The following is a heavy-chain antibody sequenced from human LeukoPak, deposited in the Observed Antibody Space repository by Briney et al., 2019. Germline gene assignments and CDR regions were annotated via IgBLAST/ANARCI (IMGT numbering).Heavy chain of an antibody. CDR3: AKDHIVVVTAISAFDI. J-gene: IGHJ3*02. CDR2: ISGTGGST. D-gene: IGHD2-21*02. CDR1: GFPFSTYA. V-gene: IGHV3-23*01. Sequence: GGSLRLSCAASGFPFSTYAMTWVRQAPGKGLEWVSLISGTGGSTYYADSVKGRFTISRDNSKNTLYLQMNSLRAEDTAVYYCAKDHIVVVTAISAFDIWGQGTMVTVSS.